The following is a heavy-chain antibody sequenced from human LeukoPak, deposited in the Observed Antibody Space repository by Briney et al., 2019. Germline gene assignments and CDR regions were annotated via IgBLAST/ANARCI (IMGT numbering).Heavy chain of an antibody. CDR1: GYTLTSNY. Sequence: ASVKVSCKASGYTLTSNYIHWVRQAPGQGLEWMGWISAHNGNTNYVQNFQGRVTMTTDTSTSTAYMELRSLRSDDTAVYYCARVGTGYSSSSPPVHFDYWGQGTLVTVSS. CDR3: ARVGTGYSSSSPPVHFDY. D-gene: IGHD6-6*01. V-gene: IGHV1-18*04. CDR2: ISAHNGNT. J-gene: IGHJ4*02.